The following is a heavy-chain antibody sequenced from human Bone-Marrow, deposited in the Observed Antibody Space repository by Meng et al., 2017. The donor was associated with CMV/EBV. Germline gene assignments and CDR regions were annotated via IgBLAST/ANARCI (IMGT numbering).Heavy chain of an antibody. D-gene: IGHD2-15*01. CDR3: ARVFTREGSAFNAFDI. V-gene: IGHV3-7*01. J-gene: IGHJ3*02. CDR2: IKPDGSDT. CDR1: GFTFSRYW. Sequence: GESLKISCAASGFTFSRYWMSWVRQAPGKGLEWVANIKPDGSDTDYLDSVKGRFAISRDNARNSLYLNLDSLRAQDTAVYYCARVFTREGSAFNAFDIWGQGTVVNVAS.